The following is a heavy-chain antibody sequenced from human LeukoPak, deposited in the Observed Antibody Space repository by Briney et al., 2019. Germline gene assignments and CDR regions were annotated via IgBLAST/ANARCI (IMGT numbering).Heavy chain of an antibody. D-gene: IGHD6-13*01. V-gene: IGHV1-2*04. CDR1: GYTFTGYY. CDR2: INPNSGGT. Sequence: ASVKVSCKASGYTFTGYYMHWVRQAPGQGLEWMGWINPNSGGTNYAQKFQGWVTMTRDTSICTAYMELSRLRSDDTAVYYCARGTTAAGAKDYFDYWGQGTLVTVSS. CDR3: ARGTTAAGAKDYFDY. J-gene: IGHJ4*02.